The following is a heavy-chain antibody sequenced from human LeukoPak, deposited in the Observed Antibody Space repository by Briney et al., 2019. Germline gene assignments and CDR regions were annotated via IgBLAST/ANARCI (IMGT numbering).Heavy chain of an antibody. CDR2: INPNSGGT. Sequence: ASVKVSCKASGYTFTGYYMHWVRQAPGQGLEWMGWINPNSGGTNYAQKFQGRVTMTRDTSISTAYMELSRLRSDDTAVYHCAGTLKYYYDSSGTRGAFDIWGQGTMVTVSS. D-gene: IGHD3-22*01. V-gene: IGHV1-2*02. CDR1: GYTFTGYY. CDR3: AGTLKYYYDSSGTRGAFDI. J-gene: IGHJ3*02.